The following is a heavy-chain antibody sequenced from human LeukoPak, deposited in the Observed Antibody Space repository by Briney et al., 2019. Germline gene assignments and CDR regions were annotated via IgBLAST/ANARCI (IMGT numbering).Heavy chain of an antibody. CDR2: ISSGGSTI. Sequence: GGSLRLSCAAAGFTFRSYAINWVRQAPGKGLEWVSYISSGGSTIYYADSVKGRITTSRDNAKNSLYLQMNSLRAEDTAVYYCAKGIWVIVVVIPFDIWGQGTMVTVSS. J-gene: IGHJ3*02. CDR3: AKGIWVIVVVIPFDI. V-gene: IGHV3-48*03. CDR1: GFTFRSYA. D-gene: IGHD3-22*01.